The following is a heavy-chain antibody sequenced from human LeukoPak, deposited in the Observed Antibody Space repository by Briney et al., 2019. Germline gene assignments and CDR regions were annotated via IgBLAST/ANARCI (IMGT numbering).Heavy chain of an antibody. CDR1: GYTFTSYD. CDR2: MNPNSGNT. J-gene: IGHJ6*03. CDR3: ARGRKVLGSGWYYYYYYMDV. Sequence: GASVKVSCKAPGYTFTSYDINWVRQATGQGLEWMGWMNPNSGNTGYAQKFQGRVTMTRNTSISTAYMELSSLRSEDTAVYYCARGRKVLGSGWYYYYYYMDVWGKGTTVTISS. V-gene: IGHV1-8*01. D-gene: IGHD6-19*01.